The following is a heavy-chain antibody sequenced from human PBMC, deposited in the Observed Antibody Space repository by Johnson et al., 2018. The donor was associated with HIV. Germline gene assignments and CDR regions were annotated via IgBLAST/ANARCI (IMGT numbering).Heavy chain of an antibody. CDR3: ARDQAYRSSWAFSFDI. D-gene: IGHD6-13*01. V-gene: IGHV3-30*03. CDR2: ISYDGSNK. J-gene: IGHJ3*02. Sequence: QVQLVESGGGLVKPGGSLRLSCAASGFTFSDYYMSWIRQAPGKGLEWVAVISYDGSNKYYADSVKGRFTISRDNSKNTLYLQMNSLRSDDTAVYFCARDQAYRSSWAFSFDIWGQGTMVTVSS. CDR1: GFTFSDYY.